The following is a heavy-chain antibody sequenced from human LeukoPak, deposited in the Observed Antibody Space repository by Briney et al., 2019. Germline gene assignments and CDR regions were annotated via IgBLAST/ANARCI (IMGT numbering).Heavy chain of an antibody. Sequence: GSLRLSCAASGFTFSSYGMHWVRQAPGKDLEWVSLINKDGSATYYADSVKGRFTISRDNSKNSLYLQMNRLRSEDAALYYCATWAFYHSLDVWGQGTTVTVSS. D-gene: IGHD1-26*01. J-gene: IGHJ6*02. CDR1: GFTFSSYG. CDR2: INKDGSAT. V-gene: IGHV3-43*02. CDR3: ATWAFYHSLDV.